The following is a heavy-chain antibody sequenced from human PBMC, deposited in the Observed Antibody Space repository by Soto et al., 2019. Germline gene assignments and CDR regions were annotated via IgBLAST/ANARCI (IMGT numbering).Heavy chain of an antibody. CDR3: ARDGTAVAAGYYGMDV. D-gene: IGHD5-18*01. Sequence: SETLSLTCTVSGGSITNYYWGWIRQPPGKGLEWIGFIYYSGSTNYNPSLKSRVTISVATSKNQVSLKLSSVTAADTAVYYCARDGTAVAAGYYGMDVWGQGTTVTVS. CDR1: GGSITNYY. V-gene: IGHV4-59*01. J-gene: IGHJ6*02. CDR2: IYYSGST.